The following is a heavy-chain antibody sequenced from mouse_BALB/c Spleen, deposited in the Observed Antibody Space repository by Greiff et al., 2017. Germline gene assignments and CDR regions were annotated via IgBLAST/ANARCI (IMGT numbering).Heavy chain of an antibody. CDR1: GYAFTNYL. CDR2: INPGSGGT. J-gene: IGHJ2*01. CDR3: ARDTTVVFDY. V-gene: IGHV1-54*03. Sequence: QVQLKQSGAELVRPGTSVKVSCKASGYAFTNYLIEWVKQRPGQGLEWIGVINPGSGGTNYNEKFKGKATLTADKSSSTAYMQLSSLTSDDSAVYFCARDTTVVFDYWGQGTTLTVSS. D-gene: IGHD1-1*01.